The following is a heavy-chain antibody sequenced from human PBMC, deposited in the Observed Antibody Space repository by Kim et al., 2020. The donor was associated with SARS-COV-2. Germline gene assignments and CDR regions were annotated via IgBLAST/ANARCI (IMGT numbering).Heavy chain of an antibody. CDR3: ARSIAAADLFWYFGL. CDR1: GFTFGDYG. D-gene: IGHD6-13*01. V-gene: IGHV3-20*01. CDR2: IYWNGGST. Sequence: GGSLRLSCAASGFTFGDYGMRWVRQAPGKGLEWVSGIYWNGGSTGYADSVKGRFTLSRDNAKNSLYLQMNSLRAEDTALYHCARSIAAADLFWYFGLCGRGTPGTVSS. J-gene: IGHJ2*01.